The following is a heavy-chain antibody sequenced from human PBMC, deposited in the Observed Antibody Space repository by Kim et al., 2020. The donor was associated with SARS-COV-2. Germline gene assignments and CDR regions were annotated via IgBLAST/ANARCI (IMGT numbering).Heavy chain of an antibody. CDR1: GFTFTGYA. D-gene: IGHD2-21*01. CDR2: IDGSDGTT. V-gene: IGHV3-23*01. Sequence: GGSLRLSCTTSGFTFTGYAMSWVRQALGKGLEWVSSIDGSDGTTYYVDSVKGRFTISRDKSKNTLYLQMSTLRADDTAVYYCMKGGWGSIWDHWGQGTLVTVSS. CDR3: MKGGWGSIWDH. J-gene: IGHJ4*02.